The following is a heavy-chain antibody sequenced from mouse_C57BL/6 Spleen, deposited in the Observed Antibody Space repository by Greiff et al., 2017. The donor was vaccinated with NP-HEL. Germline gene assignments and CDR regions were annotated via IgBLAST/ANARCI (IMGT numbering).Heavy chain of an antibody. CDR1: GYTFTSYW. CDR3: ARVDHSYAMDY. V-gene: IGHV1-53*01. D-gene: IGHD2-12*01. J-gene: IGHJ4*01. CDR2: INPSNGGT. Sequence: QVQLQQPGTELVKPGASVKLSCKASGYTFTSYWMHWVKQRPGQGLEWIGNINPSNGGTNYNEKFKSKSTLTVDKASSTAYMQLSSLTSEDSAVYYCARVDHSYAMDYWGQGTSVTVSS.